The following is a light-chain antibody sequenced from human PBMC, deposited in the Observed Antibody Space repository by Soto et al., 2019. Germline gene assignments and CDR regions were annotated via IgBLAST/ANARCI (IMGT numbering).Light chain of an antibody. CDR2: GAS. J-gene: IGKJ4*01. CDR3: HQYNNWPPLT. Sequence: EIVMTQSQATLSVSAGERATLSCRASQSVSSNLAWYQQKPGQAPRLLIYGASTRATGIPARFSGSGSGTEFPLTISSLQSEDFAVYYFHQYNNWPPLTFGGGTKVEIK. V-gene: IGKV3-15*01. CDR1: QSVSSN.